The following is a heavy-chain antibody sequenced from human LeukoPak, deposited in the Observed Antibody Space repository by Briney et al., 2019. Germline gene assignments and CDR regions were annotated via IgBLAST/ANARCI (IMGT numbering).Heavy chain of an antibody. J-gene: IGHJ5*02. D-gene: IGHD3-3*01. CDR3: APLDFWVPST. Sequence: GASVKVSCKVSGYTLNELSIHWVRQAAGKGLEWMGGFDPEYGEKVYAQKFQGRVTMAEDTSTDTAYMELSSLRSEDTAVYYCAPLDFWVPSTWGQGTLVTVSS. V-gene: IGHV1-24*01. CDR2: FDPEYGEK. CDR1: GYTLNELS.